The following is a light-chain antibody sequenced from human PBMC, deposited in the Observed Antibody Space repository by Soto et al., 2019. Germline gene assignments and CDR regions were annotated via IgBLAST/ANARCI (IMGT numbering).Light chain of an antibody. V-gene: IGKV4-1*01. CDR3: QQYYGTTPT. CDR2: WAS. J-gene: IGKJ1*01. CDR1: QSLLYSSNNKNY. Sequence: DFVMTQSPDSLAVSLGEGATINCKSSQSLLYSSNNKNYLAWYQQKVGQPPKLLISWASTRESGVPDRFSGGESGTDFTLTITSLQAEDVAVYDCQQYYGTTPTFGQGTKVEIK.